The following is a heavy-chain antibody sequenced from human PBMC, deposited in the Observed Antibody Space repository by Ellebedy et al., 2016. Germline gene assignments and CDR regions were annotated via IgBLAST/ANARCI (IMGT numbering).Heavy chain of an antibody. CDR1: GFTFSSYS. D-gene: IGHD1-26*01. V-gene: IGHV3-48*04. CDR3: ARRQWELLGYGYYFDY. CDR2: ISSSSSTI. J-gene: IGHJ4*02. Sequence: GGSLRLSCAASGFTFSSYSMNWVRQAPGKGLEWVSYISSSSSTIYYADSVKGRFTISRDNAKNSLYLQMNSLRAEDTAVYYCARRQWELLGYGYYFDYWGQGTLVTVSS.